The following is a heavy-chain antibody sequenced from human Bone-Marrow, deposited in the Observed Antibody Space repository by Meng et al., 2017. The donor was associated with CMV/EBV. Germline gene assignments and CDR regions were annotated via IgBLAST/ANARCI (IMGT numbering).Heavy chain of an antibody. D-gene: IGHD5-12*01. CDR1: VYTFTSYG. CDR2: ISAYNGNT. J-gene: IGHJ4*02. V-gene: IGHV1-18*01. CDR3: ARALYSGYDSDFDY. Sequence: ASVYTFTSYGISWVRQAPGQGLEWMGWISAYNGNTNYAQKLQGRVTMTTDTSTSTAYMELRSLRSDDTAVYYCARALYSGYDSDFDYWGQGTLVTVSS.